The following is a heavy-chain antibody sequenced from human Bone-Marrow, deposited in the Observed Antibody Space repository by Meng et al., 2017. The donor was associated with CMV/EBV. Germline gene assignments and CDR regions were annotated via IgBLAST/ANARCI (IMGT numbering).Heavy chain of an antibody. D-gene: IGHD1-26*01. V-gene: IGHV3-21*01. CDR2: ISSSSSYI. CDR3: AKGYDSGNYYFDY. J-gene: IGHJ4*02. Sequence: GGSLRLSCAASGFTFSSYSMNWVRQAPGKGLEWVSSISSSSSYIYYADSVKGRFTISRDNSKNTLYLQMNSLRAEDTTVYYCAKGYDSGNYYFDYWGQGTLVTVSS. CDR1: GFTFSSYS.